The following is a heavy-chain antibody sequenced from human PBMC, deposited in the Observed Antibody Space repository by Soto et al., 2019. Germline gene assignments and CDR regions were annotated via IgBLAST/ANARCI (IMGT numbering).Heavy chain of an antibody. CDR2: IERDDDDK. CDR1: GFSLTSPGMC. Sequence: FGPTLVNPPETPTVTCTFSGFSLTSPGMCVSWIRQSPGKALEWLALIERDDDDKYYSTSLKTRLTIAKDTRKNQVVLTMANMDPADTATYYCARSIRGPRRFNGMDVWGQGTTVTVSS. J-gene: IGHJ6*02. D-gene: IGHD1-20*01. CDR3: ARSIRGPRRFNGMDV. V-gene: IGHV2-70*13.